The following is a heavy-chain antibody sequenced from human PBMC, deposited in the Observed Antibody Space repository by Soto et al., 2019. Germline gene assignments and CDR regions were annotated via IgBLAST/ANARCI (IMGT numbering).Heavy chain of an antibody. Sequence: ASVKVSCKASGGTFSSHPITWVRQAPGQGLEWMGRVIPLPGVVNYAQKFQGRVTITADKSTGTVYMELSSLRSEDTAVYYCARDSRDCNTTSCSEYYMDVWAKGTTVTVSS. V-gene: IGHV1-69*04. CDR3: ARDSRDCNTTSCSEYYMDV. J-gene: IGHJ6*03. CDR2: VIPLPGVV. CDR1: GGTFSSHP. D-gene: IGHD2-2*01.